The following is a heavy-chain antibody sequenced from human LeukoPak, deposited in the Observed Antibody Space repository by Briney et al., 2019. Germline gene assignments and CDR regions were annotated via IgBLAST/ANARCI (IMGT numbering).Heavy chain of an antibody. CDR2: IYYSGST. CDR1: GCSISSYY. CDR3: ARAYNFWNAYPNLDS. J-gene: IGHJ4*02. V-gene: IGHV4-59*12. D-gene: IGHD3-3*01. Sequence: SETLSLTCTVSGCSISSYYWSWIRQPPGKGLEWIGYIYYSGSTNYNPSLKSRVTISVDTSKNQFSLKLTSVTAADTAVYYCARAYNFWNAYPNLDSWGQGTLVTVSS.